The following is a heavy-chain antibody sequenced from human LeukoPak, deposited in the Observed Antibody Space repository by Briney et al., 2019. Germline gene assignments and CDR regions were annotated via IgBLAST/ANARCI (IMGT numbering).Heavy chain of an antibody. V-gene: IGHV3-48*03. CDR2: ISSSGSTI. Sequence: GGSLRLSCAASGFTFSSYEMNWVRQAPGKGLEWVSYISSSGSTIYYADSVKGRFAISRDNAKNSLYLQMNSLRDEDTAVYYCARAMTVDYGMDVWGQGTTVTVSS. CDR3: ARAMTVDYGMDV. CDR1: GFTFSSYE. J-gene: IGHJ6*02. D-gene: IGHD4-23*01.